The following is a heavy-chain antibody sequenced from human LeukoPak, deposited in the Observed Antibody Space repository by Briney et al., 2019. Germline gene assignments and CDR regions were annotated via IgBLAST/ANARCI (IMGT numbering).Heavy chain of an antibody. CDR1: GYTFNSYG. Sequence: ASVKVSCKASGYTFNSYGFSWVRQAPGQGLEWVGWISNYNGDTRYAQKFQGRVTMTTDTSARTSNMELRNLGSDDTAVYYCARALYSDSSGYYPGLDHWGQGTLVTVSS. D-gene: IGHD3-22*01. CDR3: ARALYSDSSGYYPGLDH. V-gene: IGHV1-18*01. J-gene: IGHJ4*02. CDR2: ISNYNGDT.